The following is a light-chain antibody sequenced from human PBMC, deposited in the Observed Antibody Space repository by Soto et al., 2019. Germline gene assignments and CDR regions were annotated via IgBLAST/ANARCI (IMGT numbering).Light chain of an antibody. V-gene: IGKV1-13*02. CDR1: QGISSA. Sequence: AIQLTQSPSSLSASIGDRVTITCRASQGISSALAWYQKKPGKAPSLLIYGASTLESGVPSSFSGSGSETDFTLTISSLQPEDFATYYCQHFNGYPRTFGQGTRLEIK. CDR2: GAS. J-gene: IGKJ5*01. CDR3: QHFNGYPRT.